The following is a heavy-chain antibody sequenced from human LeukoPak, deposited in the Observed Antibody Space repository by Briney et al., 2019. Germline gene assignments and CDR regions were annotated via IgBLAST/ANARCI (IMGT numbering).Heavy chain of an antibody. CDR1: GFTFSSYW. Sequence: GGSLRLSCAASGFTFSSYWMSWVRQAPGKGLEWVANIKQDGSEKYYVDSVKGRFTISRDNAKNSLYMQMNSLRADDTAVYYFASEVQGVVGVAVAATVLGGNYYYYMDVWGKGTTVTVSS. CDR2: IKQDGSEK. D-gene: IGHD2-15*01. J-gene: IGHJ6*03. CDR3: ASEVQGVVGVAVAATVLGGNYYYYMDV. V-gene: IGHV3-7*01.